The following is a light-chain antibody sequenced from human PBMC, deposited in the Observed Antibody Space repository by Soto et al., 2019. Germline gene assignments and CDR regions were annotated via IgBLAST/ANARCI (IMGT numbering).Light chain of an antibody. CDR1: QSISSN. Sequence: EIVMTQSPATLSVSPGERATLSCRASQSISSNLAWYQHKPGQAPRLLIFGASTKATDVPARFSGSGSGTEFTLTISSLQSEDFAVYYCLQHNNWPRKFGQGTKVEV. CDR3: LQHNNWPRK. CDR2: GAS. J-gene: IGKJ1*01. V-gene: IGKV3-15*01.